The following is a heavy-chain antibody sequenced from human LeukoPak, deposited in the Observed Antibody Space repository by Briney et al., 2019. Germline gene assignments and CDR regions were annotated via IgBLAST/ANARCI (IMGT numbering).Heavy chain of an antibody. CDR1: GFTFDDYG. D-gene: IGHD6-19*01. Sequence: AGGSLRLSCAASGFTFDDYGMSWIRQAPGKGLEWVSYISSSGSTIYYADSVKGRFTISRDNAKNSLYLQMNSLRAEDTAVYYCVKSDSSGWPPSSRWGQGTLVTVSS. V-gene: IGHV3-11*01. CDR3: VKSDSSGWPPSSR. J-gene: IGHJ4*02. CDR2: ISSSGSTI.